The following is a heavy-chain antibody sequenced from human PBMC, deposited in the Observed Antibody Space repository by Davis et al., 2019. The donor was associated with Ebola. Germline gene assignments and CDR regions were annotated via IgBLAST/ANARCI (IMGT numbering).Heavy chain of an antibody. J-gene: IGHJ3*02. CDR1: VYTFTGYY. Sequence: ASSVTVSCMPSVYTFTGYYMHWVRQPSGQRLEWMGRINPNSGGTNYAQNFQGRVTMTRDTSISTAYMELARLRSDDTAVYYCARVSGPATTFPVGDAFDIWGQGTMVTVSS. CDR3: ARVSGPATTFPVGDAFDI. V-gene: IGHV1-2*06. D-gene: IGHD1-26*01. CDR2: INPNSGGT.